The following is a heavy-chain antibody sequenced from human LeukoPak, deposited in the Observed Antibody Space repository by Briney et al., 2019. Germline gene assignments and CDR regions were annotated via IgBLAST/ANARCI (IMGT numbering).Heavy chain of an antibody. D-gene: IGHD3-22*01. CDR2: INWNGGST. J-gene: IGHJ4*02. Sequence: LPGGSLRLSCAASGFTFDDYGMSWVRQAPGKGLEWVSGINWNGGSTGYADSVKGRFTISRDNAKNSLYLQMNSLRAEDTALYYCAREIRRYYYDSSGCYQLDYWGQGTLVTVSS. CDR3: AREIRRYYYDSSGCYQLDY. V-gene: IGHV3-20*04. CDR1: GFTFDDYG.